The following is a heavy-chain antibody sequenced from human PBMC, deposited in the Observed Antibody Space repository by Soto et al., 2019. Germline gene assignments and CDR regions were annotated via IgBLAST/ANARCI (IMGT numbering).Heavy chain of an antibody. CDR1: GFTFSSYT. V-gene: IGHV3-21*01. Sequence: EVQLVESGGGLVKRGGSLKLSCVVSGFTFSSYTMNWVRQAPGTGLEWVSSISGSGSYTDYADSVKGRFAISRDNSKNSLYVQMNRLRAEYTAVYYCAREHDYVGFDSWGQGTLVTVSS. D-gene: IGHD4-17*01. J-gene: IGHJ4*02. CDR2: ISGSGSYT. CDR3: AREHDYVGFDS.